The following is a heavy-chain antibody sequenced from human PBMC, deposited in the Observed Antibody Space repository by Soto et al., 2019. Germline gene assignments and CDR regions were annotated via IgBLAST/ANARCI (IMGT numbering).Heavy chain of an antibody. CDR2: INAGNGST. Sequence: ASVKVSCKASGYTFASYAMHWVRQAPGQRLEWMGWINAGNGSTKYSQKFQGRVTITRDTSASTAYMELSSLRSEDTAVYYCARGITMIVVVTTSASVAFDIWGQGTMVTVS. D-gene: IGHD3-22*01. J-gene: IGHJ3*02. CDR1: GYTFASYA. V-gene: IGHV1-3*01. CDR3: ARGITMIVVVTTSASVAFDI.